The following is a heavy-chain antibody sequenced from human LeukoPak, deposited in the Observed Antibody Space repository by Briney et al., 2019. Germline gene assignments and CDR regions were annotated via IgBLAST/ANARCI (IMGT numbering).Heavy chain of an antibody. CDR1: GGSISSYY. CDR3: ARAKRGTILGVVICDY. J-gene: IGHJ4*02. CDR2: IYYSGST. D-gene: IGHD3-3*01. Sequence: SETLSLTCTVSGGSISSYYWSWIRQPPGKGLEWIGYIYYSGSTNYNPSLKSRVTISVDTSKNQFSLKLSSVTAADTAVYYCARAKRGTILGVVICDYWGPGTLVTVSS. V-gene: IGHV4-59*01.